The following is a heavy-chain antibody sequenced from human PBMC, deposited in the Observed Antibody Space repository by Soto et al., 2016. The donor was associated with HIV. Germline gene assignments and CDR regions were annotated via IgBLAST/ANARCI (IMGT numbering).Heavy chain of an antibody. J-gene: IGHJ6*03. CDR2: ISWNSGTL. CDR1: GFSFDDFA. D-gene: IGHD1-26*01. CDR3: AKDNDSGSRHYYYLDV. Sequence: EVQLVGSGGGLVQPGRSLRLSCAASGFSFDDFAMHWVRQAPGKGLEWVSGISWNSGTLGYADSVKGRFTISRDNAKKSLYLQMNSLRAEDMALYYCAKDNDSGSRHYYYLDVWGKGTSVTVSS. V-gene: IGHV3-9*03.